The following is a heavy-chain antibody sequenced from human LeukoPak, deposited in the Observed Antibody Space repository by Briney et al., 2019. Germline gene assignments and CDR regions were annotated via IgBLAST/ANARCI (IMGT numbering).Heavy chain of an antibody. D-gene: IGHD3-10*01. CDR2: IYHSGST. Sequence: PSETLSLTCAVSGGSISSGGYSWSWIRQPPGKGLEWIGYIYHSGSTYYNPSLKSRVTISVDRSKNQFSLKLSSVTAADTAVYYCARGGYGSGPNWFDPWGQGTLVTVSS. CDR3: ARGGYGSGPNWFDP. J-gene: IGHJ5*02. V-gene: IGHV4-30-2*01. CDR1: GGSISSGGYS.